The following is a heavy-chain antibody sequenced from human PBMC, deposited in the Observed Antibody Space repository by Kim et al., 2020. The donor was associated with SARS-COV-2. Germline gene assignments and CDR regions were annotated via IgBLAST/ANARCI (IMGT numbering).Heavy chain of an antibody. Sequence: ASVKVSCKASGYTFTSYYMHWVRQAPGQGLEWMGIINPSGGSTSYAQKFQGRVTMTRDTSTSTVYMELSSLRSEDTAVYYCARRGSSTSCPLGPCFDYWGQGTLVTVSS. CDR2: INPSGGST. V-gene: IGHV1-46*01. J-gene: IGHJ4*02. D-gene: IGHD2-2*01. CDR3: ARRGSSTSCPLGPCFDY. CDR1: GYTFTSYY.